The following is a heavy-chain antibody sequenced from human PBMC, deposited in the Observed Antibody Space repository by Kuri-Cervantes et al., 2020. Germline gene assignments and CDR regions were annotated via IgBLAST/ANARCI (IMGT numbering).Heavy chain of an antibody. CDR1: GFTVSSNY. J-gene: IGHJ4*02. D-gene: IGHD6-13*01. Sequence: GESLKISCAASGFTVSSNYMSWVRQAPGKGLEWVAVISYDGSNKYYADSVKGRFTISRDNSKNTLYLQMNSLRAEDTAVYYCAKPSWSGYFDYWGQGTLVTVSS. CDR3: AKPSWSGYFDY. CDR2: ISYDGSNK. V-gene: IGHV3-30*18.